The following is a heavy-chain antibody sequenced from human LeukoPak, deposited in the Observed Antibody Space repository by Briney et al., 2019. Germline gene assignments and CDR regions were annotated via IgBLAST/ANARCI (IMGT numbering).Heavy chain of an antibody. CDR1: GGSISSNNW. V-gene: IGHV4-4*02. D-gene: IGHD2-2*01. J-gene: IGHJ4*02. Sequence: PWESLSLTCAVSGGSISSNNWWCGVRQPPGGGLEWIGEIYHSGSSNYNPSLKSRVTRSVDKSKNQFSLMLSSVTAADTAVYYWARGFMYQLVLDYWGQGTLVAVSS. CDR2: IYHSGSS. CDR3: ARGFMYQLVLDY.